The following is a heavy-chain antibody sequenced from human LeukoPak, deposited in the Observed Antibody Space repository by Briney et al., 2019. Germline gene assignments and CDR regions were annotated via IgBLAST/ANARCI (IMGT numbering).Heavy chain of an antibody. J-gene: IGHJ4*02. CDR2: LSDSGINT. V-gene: IGHV3-23*01. CDR3: TKVRANIDY. CDR1: GLTYRAYA. Sequence: GGSLRLSCAASGLTYRAYAMKGHRDAQGRGLEWVSALSDSGINTYYADSVKGRFTISRDNSKNTLYLQMNSMRAEDTAVYYCTKVRANIDYWGQGTLVTVSS.